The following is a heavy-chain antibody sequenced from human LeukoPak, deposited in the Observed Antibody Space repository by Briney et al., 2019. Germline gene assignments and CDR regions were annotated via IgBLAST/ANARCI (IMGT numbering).Heavy chain of an antibody. Sequence: SETLSLTCAVYGGSFSGYYWSWIRQPPGKGLEWIGEINHSGSTNYNPSLKSRVTISVDTSKNQFSLKLSSVTAADTAVYYCARGGDYNRFDPWGQGTLVTVSS. CDR2: INHSGST. CDR1: GGSFSGYY. J-gene: IGHJ5*02. D-gene: IGHD3-10*01. V-gene: IGHV4-34*01. CDR3: ARGGDYNRFDP.